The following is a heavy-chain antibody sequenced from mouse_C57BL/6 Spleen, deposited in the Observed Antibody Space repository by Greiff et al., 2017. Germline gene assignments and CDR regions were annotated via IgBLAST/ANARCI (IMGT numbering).Heavy chain of an antibody. Sequence: VQLQEPGAELVRPGASVTLSCKASGYTFTDYEMHWVKQTPVHGLEWIGAIDPETGGTAYNQKFKGKAILTADKSSSTAYMELRSLTSEDSAVYDCTRYDGCGGFAYWGQGTLVTVSA. CDR3: TRYDGCGGFAY. V-gene: IGHV1-15*01. J-gene: IGHJ3*01. D-gene: IGHD2-2*01. CDR2: IDPETGGT. CDR1: GYTFTDYE.